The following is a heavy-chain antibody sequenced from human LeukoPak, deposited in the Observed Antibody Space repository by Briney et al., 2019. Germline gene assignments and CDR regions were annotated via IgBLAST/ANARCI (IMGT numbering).Heavy chain of an antibody. V-gene: IGHV1-69*01. CDR3: ARDRDNYDILTGYFGHAFDI. D-gene: IGHD3-9*01. Sequence: SVKVSCKASGGTFSSYAISWMRQAPGQGLEWMGGIIPIFGTANYAQKFQGRVTITADESTSTAYMELSSLRSEDTAVYYCARDRDNYDILTGYFGHAFDIWGQGTMVTVSS. CDR2: IIPIFGTA. J-gene: IGHJ3*02. CDR1: GGTFSSYA.